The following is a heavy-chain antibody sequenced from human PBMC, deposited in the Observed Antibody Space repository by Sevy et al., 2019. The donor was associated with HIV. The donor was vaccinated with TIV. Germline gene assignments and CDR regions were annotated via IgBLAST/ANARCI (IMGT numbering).Heavy chain of an antibody. V-gene: IGHV3-23*01. CDR1: GFTFAGYA. CDR2: ISGGGGST. D-gene: IGHD3-16*01. CDR3: AKGGEAARLKNYYYYGMDV. J-gene: IGHJ6*02. Sequence: GSLRLSCAASGFTFAGYAMSWVRQAPGKGLEWVSAISGGGGSTYYADSVKGQFTISRDNSKNTLYLRMNSLRAEDAALYYCAKGGEAARLKNYYYYGMDVWGQGTTVTVSS.